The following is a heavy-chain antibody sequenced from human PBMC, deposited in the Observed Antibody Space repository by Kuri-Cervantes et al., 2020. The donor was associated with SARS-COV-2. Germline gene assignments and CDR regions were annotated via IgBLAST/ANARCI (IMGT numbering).Heavy chain of an antibody. Sequence: SQTLSPTSALSGGSFIGYYWSWIRQPPGKGLEWIGEINHSGSTNYNPSLKSRVTISVDTSKNQFSLKLSSVTAADTAVYYCARGQNSELLWFGESISYYFDYWGGGTLVTVSS. CDR1: GGSFIGYY. D-gene: IGHD3-10*01. CDR3: ARGQNSELLWFGESISYYFDY. V-gene: IGHV4-34*01. CDR2: INHSGST. J-gene: IGHJ4*02.